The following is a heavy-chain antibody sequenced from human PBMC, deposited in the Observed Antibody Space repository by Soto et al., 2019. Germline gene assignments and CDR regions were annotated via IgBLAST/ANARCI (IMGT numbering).Heavy chain of an antibody. J-gene: IGHJ3*02. V-gene: IGHV1-69*02. CDR1: GGTFSSYT. CDR3: ARLVVPAATDQDAFDI. Sequence: SVKVSCKASGGTFSSYTISWVRQAPGQGLEWMGRIIPILGIANYAQKFQGRVTITADKSTSTAYMELSSLRSEDTAVYYCARLVVPAATDQDAFDIWGQGTMVTVSS. D-gene: IGHD2-2*01. CDR2: IIPILGIA.